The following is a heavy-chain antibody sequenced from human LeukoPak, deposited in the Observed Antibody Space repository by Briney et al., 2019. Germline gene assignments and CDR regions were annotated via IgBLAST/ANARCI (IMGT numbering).Heavy chain of an antibody. CDR2: ISGSGGST. D-gene: IGHD3-10*01. J-gene: IGHJ6*03. V-gene: IGHV3-23*01. Sequence: PGGSLRLSCAASGFTFSSNAMSWVRQAPGKGLEWVSAISGSGGSTYYADSVKGRFTITRDNSKNTLYLQMNSLRDEDTAVYYCAKAQRYYGSGAYMDVWGKGTTVTVSS. CDR1: GFTFSSNA. CDR3: AKAQRYYGSGAYMDV.